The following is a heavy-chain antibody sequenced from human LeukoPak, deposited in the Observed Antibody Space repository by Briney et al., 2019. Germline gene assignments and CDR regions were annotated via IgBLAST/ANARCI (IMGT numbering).Heavy chain of an antibody. D-gene: IGHD6-19*01. J-gene: IGHJ3*02. CDR3: AREKIAVAGDAFDI. Sequence: GGSLRLSCAASGFTFDDYGMSWVRQAPGNGLEWVSGINWNGGSTGYADSVKGRFTISRDNAKNSLYLQMNSLRAEDTALYYCAREKIAVAGDAFDIWGQGTMVTVSS. CDR1: GFTFDDYG. V-gene: IGHV3-20*04. CDR2: INWNGGST.